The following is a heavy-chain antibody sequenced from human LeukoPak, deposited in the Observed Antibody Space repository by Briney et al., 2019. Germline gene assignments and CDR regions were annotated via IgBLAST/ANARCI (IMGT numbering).Heavy chain of an antibody. D-gene: IGHD2-15*01. CDR1: GGSISSGGYY. J-gene: IGHJ6*02. CDR2: IYYSGST. Sequence: PSQTLSLTCTVSGGSISSGGYYWSWIRQHPGKGLEWIGYIYYSGSTYYTPSLKSRVSISVDTSKNQFSLKLSSVTAADIAVYYCARTYCSGGGCYSGSPYYYYYYGMDVWGQGTTVTVSS. V-gene: IGHV4-31*03. CDR3: ARTYCSGGGCYSGSPYYYYYYGMDV.